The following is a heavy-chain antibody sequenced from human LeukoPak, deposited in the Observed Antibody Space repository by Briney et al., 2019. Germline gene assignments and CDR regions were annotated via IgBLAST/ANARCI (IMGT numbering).Heavy chain of an antibody. V-gene: IGHV3-64*01. Sequence: GGSLRLSCAASGFTFSSYAMHWVRQAPGKGLEYVSAISSNGGSTYSANSVKGRFTISRDNSKNTLYLQVGSLRAEDMAVYYCARGFPSPDKRPCWGQGTLVTVSS. J-gene: IGHJ4*02. CDR2: ISSNGGST. D-gene: IGHD3-10*01. CDR3: ARGFPSPDKRPC. CDR1: GFTFSSYA.